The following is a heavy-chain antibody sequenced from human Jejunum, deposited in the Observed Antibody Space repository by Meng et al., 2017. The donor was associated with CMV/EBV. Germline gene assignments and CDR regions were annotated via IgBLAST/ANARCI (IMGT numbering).Heavy chain of an antibody. V-gene: IGHV1-2*02. Sequence: QVSWGTSGAEVKKPGTSVKVSCKASGYSFSGHFMDWVRQAPGQGLEWMGWINTNTGGTNYAQKFQGRVTMTRDTSSNTVYMELSSLTSDDSAVYYCSRTTGRGLDFDYWGQGTLVTASS. CDR3: SRTTGRGLDFDY. J-gene: IGHJ4*02. CDR2: INTNTGGT. D-gene: IGHD1-14*01. CDR1: GYSFSGHF.